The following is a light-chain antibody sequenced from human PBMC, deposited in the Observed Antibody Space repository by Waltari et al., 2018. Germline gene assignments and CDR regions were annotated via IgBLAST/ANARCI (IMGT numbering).Light chain of an antibody. V-gene: IGLV2-11*01. J-gene: IGLJ2*01. CDR3: SSYVGTLV. Sequence: QSALTQPRSVSGSPGQSVTISCTGSSSDIGAYNYVSWYQQHPGKATKLMIYDVSERPSGVPERFSGSKSGNTASLTISGLQAEDEADYHCSSYVGTLVFGGGTKLTVL. CDR1: SSDIGAYNY. CDR2: DVS.